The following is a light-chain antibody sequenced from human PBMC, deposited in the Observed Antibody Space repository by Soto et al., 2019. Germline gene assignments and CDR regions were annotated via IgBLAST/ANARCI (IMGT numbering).Light chain of an antibody. Sequence: QSVLTQPPSVSGAPGQRVTISCTGSSSNIGAPYDVHWYQQLPGTAPKLLIYGNTNRPSGVPDRFSGSKSATSASLAITGLQAEDEGDYHCQSYDSSLSVVFGGGTNLTVL. J-gene: IGLJ2*01. V-gene: IGLV1-40*01. CDR3: QSYDSSLSVV. CDR1: SSNIGAPYD. CDR2: GNT.